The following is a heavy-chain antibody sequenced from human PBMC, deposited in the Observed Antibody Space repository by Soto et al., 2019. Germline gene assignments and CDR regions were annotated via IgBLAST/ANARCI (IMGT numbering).Heavy chain of an antibody. CDR1: GFTFTSYW. V-gene: IGHV5-51*01. J-gene: IGHJ4*02. Sequence: GESLKISCKGSGFTFTSYWIAWVRQMPGKGPEWMGVVFPGDSDTRYSPSFQGQVIISADKSTSTAYLQWSSLKASDSAIYYCARQGEGFYQRQIDFWGQGTLVKVSS. D-gene: IGHD3-10*01. CDR3: ARQGEGFYQRQIDF. CDR2: VFPGDSDT.